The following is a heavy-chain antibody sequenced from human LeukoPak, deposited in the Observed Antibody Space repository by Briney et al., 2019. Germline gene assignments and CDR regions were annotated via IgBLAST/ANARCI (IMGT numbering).Heavy chain of an antibody. V-gene: IGHV4-34*01. CDR1: GGSFTGYY. CDR3: ARGRRTHPKRIVVGNNWFDP. J-gene: IGHJ5*02. D-gene: IGHD3-22*01. Sequence: SETLSLTCALYGGSFTGYYWSWIRQPPGKGLEWIGEINHSGSTNYNPSLKSRVTISVDTSKNQFSLKLSSVTAADTAVYYCARGRRTHPKRIVVGNNWFDPWGQGTLVTVSS. CDR2: INHSGST.